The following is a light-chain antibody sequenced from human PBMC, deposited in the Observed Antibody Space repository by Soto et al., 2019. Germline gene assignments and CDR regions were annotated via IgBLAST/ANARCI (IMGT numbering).Light chain of an antibody. CDR3: LQHTNFPLT. V-gene: IGKV1-16*02. CDR2: SAS. CDR1: QGISNY. J-gene: IGKJ5*01. Sequence: DIQMTQSPSSLSASVGDRVTITCRASQGISNYLGWYQQKPGKAPQSLIYSASSLQSGVSSKFSGSGSGTDFTLTITDMQPDDFATYYCLQHTNFPLTFGQGTRLEAK.